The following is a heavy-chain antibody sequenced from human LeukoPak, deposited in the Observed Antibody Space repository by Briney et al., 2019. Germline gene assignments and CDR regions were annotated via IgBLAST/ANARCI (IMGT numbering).Heavy chain of an antibody. CDR3: AREDGDGYNSFFDY. D-gene: IGHD5-24*01. V-gene: IGHV4-59*01. CDR2: IYYSGNT. Sequence: SETLSLTCTVSGGSISSYYWRWIRQPPGKGLEWIGYIYYSGNTNYHPSLKSRVTISVNTSKNQFSLKLSSVTAADTDVYYCAREDGDGYNSFFDYWGQGTLVTVSS. J-gene: IGHJ4*02. CDR1: GGSISSYY.